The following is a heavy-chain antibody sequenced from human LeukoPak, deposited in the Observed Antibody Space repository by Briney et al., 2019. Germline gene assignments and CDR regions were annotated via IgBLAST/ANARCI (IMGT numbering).Heavy chain of an antibody. V-gene: IGHV3-48*03. Sequence: GGSLRLSCAASGFTFSSYEMNWVRQAPGKGLEWVSYISSSGSNIYYADSVKGRFTISRDNAKNSLYLQMNSLSAEDTAVYYCASNGAKYRFDYWGQGTLVTVSS. J-gene: IGHJ4*02. CDR2: ISSSGSNI. CDR1: GFTFSSYE. CDR3: ASNGAKYRFDY. D-gene: IGHD4/OR15-4a*01.